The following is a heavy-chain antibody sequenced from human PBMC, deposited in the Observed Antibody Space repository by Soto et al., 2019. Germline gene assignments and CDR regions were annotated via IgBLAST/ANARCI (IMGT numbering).Heavy chain of an antibody. CDR3: ASSPIAARLLSLFDP. Sequence: SETLSLTCTVSGGSISSYYWSWIRQPPGKGLEWIGYIYYSGSTNYNPSLKSRVTISVDTSKNQFSLKLSSVTAAYTAVYYCASSPIAARLLSLFDPWGQGTLVTVSS. CDR2: IYYSGST. CDR1: GGSISSYY. D-gene: IGHD6-6*01. J-gene: IGHJ5*02. V-gene: IGHV4-59*08.